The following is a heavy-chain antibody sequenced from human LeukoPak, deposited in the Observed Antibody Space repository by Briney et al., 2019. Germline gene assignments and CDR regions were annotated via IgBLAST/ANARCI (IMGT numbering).Heavy chain of an antibody. CDR2: VSGSGSNT. J-gene: IGHJ4*02. D-gene: IGHD6-6*01. CDR3: AKAGLHSSSSGYFDY. V-gene: IGHV3-23*01. Sequence: QPGGSLRLSCAASGFTFSGFAMSWVRQAPGKGLEWVSVVSGSGSNTYYADSVKGRFTISRDNSKNTLYLQMNSLRAEDTAVYYCAKAGLHSSSSGYFDYWGQGTLVTVSS. CDR1: GFTFSGFA.